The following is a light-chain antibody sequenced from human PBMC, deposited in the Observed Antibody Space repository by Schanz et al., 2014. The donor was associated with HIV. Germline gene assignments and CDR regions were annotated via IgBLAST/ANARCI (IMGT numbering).Light chain of an antibody. CDR2: DVT. J-gene: IGLJ2*01. Sequence: QSVLTQPTSVSGSPGQSITISCTGASMAFSSSNFVSWYQQHPGEAPRLIIYDVTSRPSGVSARFSASKTGETASLTISGLRTEDEADYYCSSSTSSGTVVFGGGTKLTVL. CDR3: SSSTSSGTVV. V-gene: IGLV2-14*03. CDR1: SMAFSSSNF.